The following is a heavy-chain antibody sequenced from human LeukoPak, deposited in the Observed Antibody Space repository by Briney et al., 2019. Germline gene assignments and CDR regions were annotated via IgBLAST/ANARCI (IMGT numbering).Heavy chain of an antibody. CDR2: INDSGST. D-gene: IGHD5-18*01. J-gene: IGHJ4*02. CDR1: GGSFSGYY. V-gene: IGHV4-34*01. CDR3: ARRKPPSRGYRPGPRFEDY. Sequence: SETLSLTCAVYGGSFSGYYWSWIRQPPGKGLEWIGEINDSGSTNYNPSLKSRVTISVDTSKNQFSLKLSSVTAADTAVYYCARRKPPSRGYRPGPRFEDYWGQGTLVTVSS.